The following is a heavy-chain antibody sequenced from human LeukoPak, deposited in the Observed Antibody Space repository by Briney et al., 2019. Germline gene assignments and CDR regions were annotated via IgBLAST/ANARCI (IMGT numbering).Heavy chain of an antibody. V-gene: IGHV3-30*02. J-gene: IGHJ4*02. CDR3: AKDPRRYSRTGGYFDY. D-gene: IGHD6-13*01. CDR1: GFSFNGYD. CDR2: IRYDGSSK. Sequence: PGGSLRLSCAASGFSFNGYDMHWVRQAPGKGLEWVSLIRYDGSSKYYADSVRGRFTISRDNFKNTLYLQMNSLRAEDTAVYYCAKDPRRYSRTGGYFDYWGQGTLVTVSS.